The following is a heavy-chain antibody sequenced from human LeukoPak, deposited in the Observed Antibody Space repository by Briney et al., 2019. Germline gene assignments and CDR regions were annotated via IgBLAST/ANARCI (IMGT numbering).Heavy chain of an antibody. CDR3: ATRHSIGYYASPAPFDI. J-gene: IGHJ3*02. CDR2: IYYSGST. V-gene: IGHV4-59*01. Sequence: SETLSLSCTVSGGSINSYYCSWIRQPPGKGLEWIGYIYYSGSTNYNPSLKSRVTISVDTSKNQFSLKLSSVTAADTAVYYCATRHSIGYYASPAPFDIWGQGTMVTVSS. D-gene: IGHD3-22*01. CDR1: GGSINSYY.